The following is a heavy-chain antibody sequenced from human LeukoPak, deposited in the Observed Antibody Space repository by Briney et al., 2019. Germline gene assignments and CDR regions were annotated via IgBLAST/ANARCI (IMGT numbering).Heavy chain of an antibody. J-gene: IGHJ5*02. V-gene: IGHV4-34*01. CDR1: GGSFRGYY. D-gene: IGHD1-7*01. Sequence: SETLSLTCAVYGGSFRGYYWSWIRQPPGKGLEWIGEINRSGSTNYNPSLKSRVTISVDTSKNQFSLKLSSVTAADTAVYYCARGRYNWNYDWFDPWGQGTLVTVSS. CDR3: ARGRYNWNYDWFDP. CDR2: INRSGST.